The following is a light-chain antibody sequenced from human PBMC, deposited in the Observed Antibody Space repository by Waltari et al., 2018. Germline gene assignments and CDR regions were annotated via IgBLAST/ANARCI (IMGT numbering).Light chain of an antibody. CDR1: SSNIGNNY. V-gene: IGLV1-51*02. CDR3: GTWDSSLSGAV. J-gene: IGLJ7*01. Sequence: QSVLTQPPSVSAAPGQRVTISCSGGSSNIGNNYVSWYRQFPGTAPKLLSYENTERPSGMPGRFSGSKSGTSATLDITGLQAGDEADYYCGTWDSSLSGAVFGGGTHLTVL. CDR2: ENT.